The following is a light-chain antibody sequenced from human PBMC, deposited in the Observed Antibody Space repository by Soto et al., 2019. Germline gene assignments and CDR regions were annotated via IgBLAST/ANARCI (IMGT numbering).Light chain of an antibody. CDR3: QQYGTYPVT. CDR1: QNVSNW. CDR2: GAS. Sequence: DIQMTQSPSSVSASVGDRVTITCRASQNVSNWLVWYQERPGKAPKSLIFGASSLESGVPSRFSGSGSGTDFTLSIISLQPEDVATYYCQQYGTYPVTFGGGTKVEI. J-gene: IGKJ4*01. V-gene: IGKV1D-16*01.